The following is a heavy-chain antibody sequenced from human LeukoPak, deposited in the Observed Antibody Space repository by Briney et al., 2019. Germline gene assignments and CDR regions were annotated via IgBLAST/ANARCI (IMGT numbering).Heavy chain of an antibody. Sequence: GESLKISCQGSGYDFTKYWIGWVRQMPGKGLEWMAIIYPDDSDTKYNPSFQGQVTISSDKSITTAYLQWSSLKASDTAIYYCVRQADSSGWYYFDYWGPETRVTVTS. CDR2: IYPDDSDT. CDR1: GYDFTKYW. CDR3: VRQADSSGWYYFDY. J-gene: IGHJ4*02. D-gene: IGHD6-19*01. V-gene: IGHV5-51*01.